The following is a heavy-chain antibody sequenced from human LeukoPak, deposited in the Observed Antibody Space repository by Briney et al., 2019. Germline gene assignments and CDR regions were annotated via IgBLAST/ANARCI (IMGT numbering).Heavy chain of an antibody. CDR1: GGSISSGGYS. J-gene: IGHJ6*04. V-gene: IGHV4-30-2*01. D-gene: IGHD3-10*01. CDR3: ARVIQGYYGSGSYYNSTPYYYYYYGMDV. CDR2: IYHSGST. Sequence: SQTLSLTCAVSGGSISSGGYSWSWIRQPPGKGLEWIGYIYHSGSTYYNPSLKSRVTISVDRSKNQFSLKLSSVTAADTAVYYCARVIQGYYGSGSYYNSTPYYYYYYGMDVWGKGTTVTVSS.